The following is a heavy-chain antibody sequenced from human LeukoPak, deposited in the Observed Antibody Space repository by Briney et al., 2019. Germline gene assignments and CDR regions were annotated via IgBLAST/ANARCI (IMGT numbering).Heavy chain of an antibody. J-gene: IGHJ5*02. D-gene: IGHD1-26*01. CDR1: GGSISSYY. V-gene: IGHV4-59*12. CDR3: ARVGAFDNWFDP. CDR2: IYYSGST. Sequence: PSETLSLTCTVSGGSISSYYWSWIRQPPGKGLEWIGYIYYSGSTNYNPSLKSRVTISVDTSKNQFSLKLSSVTAADTAVYYCARVGAFDNWFDPWGQGTLVTVSS.